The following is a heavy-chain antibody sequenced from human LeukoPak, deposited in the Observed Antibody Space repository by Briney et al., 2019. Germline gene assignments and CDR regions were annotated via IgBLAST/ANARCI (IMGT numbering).Heavy chain of an antibody. Sequence: GGSLRLSCAASGFTVSSNYMSWVRQAPGKGLEWVSVIYSGGSTYYADSVKGRFTISRDNSKNTLYLQMNSLRAEDTAVYYCARDLDGYRYFDLWGRGTLVTVSS. CDR1: GFTVSSNY. V-gene: IGHV3-53*01. D-gene: IGHD3-9*01. J-gene: IGHJ2*01. CDR3: ARDLDGYRYFDL. CDR2: IYSGGST.